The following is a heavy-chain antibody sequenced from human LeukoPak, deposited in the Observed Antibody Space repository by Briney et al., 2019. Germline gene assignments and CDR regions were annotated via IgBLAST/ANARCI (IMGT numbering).Heavy chain of an antibody. J-gene: IGHJ6*03. CDR2: ISYSGST. V-gene: IGHV4-39*02. CDR1: GGSISSSDYY. CDR3: ARLTHSYYSDTSGYYPYYYMDV. D-gene: IGHD3-22*01. Sequence: PSETLSLTCTVSGGSISSSDYYWGWIRQSPGKGLEWIGRISYSGSTYYNPSLKSRVTISVDTSKIHFSLRLSSVTAADTAVYYCARLTHSYYSDTSGYYPYYYMDVWGKGTTVTVSS.